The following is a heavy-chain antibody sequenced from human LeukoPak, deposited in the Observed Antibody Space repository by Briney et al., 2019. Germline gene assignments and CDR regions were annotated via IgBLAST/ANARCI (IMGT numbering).Heavy chain of an antibody. V-gene: IGHV5-51*01. CDR3: ARRDRDSSGLWNDAFDI. D-gene: IGHD3-22*01. J-gene: IGHJ3*02. CDR2: VYAIDSDT. CDR1: GYSFTSYW. Sequence: GEPLKISCKGSGYSFTSYWIGWVCQMPWKGLEWIIIVYAIDSDTKYSPSFQGQVTISADNSISTAYLQLSSLKASDTAMYYCARRDRDSSGLWNDAFDIWGQGTMVTVSS.